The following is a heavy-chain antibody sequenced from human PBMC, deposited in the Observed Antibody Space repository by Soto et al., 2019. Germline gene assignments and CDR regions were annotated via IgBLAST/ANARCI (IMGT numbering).Heavy chain of an antibody. CDR2: ISGSGGST. Sequence: PGGSLRLSCAASGFTFSSYAMSWVRQAPGKGLEWVSAISGSGGSTYYADSVKGRFTISRDNSKNTLYLQMNSLRAEDTAVYYCAKYPNRFGYSYAVFDYWGQGTLVTVSS. D-gene: IGHD5-18*01. V-gene: IGHV3-23*01. J-gene: IGHJ4*02. CDR1: GFTFSSYA. CDR3: AKYPNRFGYSYAVFDY.